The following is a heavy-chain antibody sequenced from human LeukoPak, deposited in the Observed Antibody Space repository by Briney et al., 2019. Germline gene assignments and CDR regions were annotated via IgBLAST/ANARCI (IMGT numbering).Heavy chain of an antibody. Sequence: SETLSLTCAVYGGSFSGYYWSWIRQPPGKGLEWIGEINHSGSTNYNPSLKSRVTISVDTSKNQFSLKLSSVTAADTAVYYCARDRYFDWLLSHNWFDPCGQGTLVTVSS. CDR2: INHSGST. D-gene: IGHD3-9*01. J-gene: IGHJ5*02. CDR3: ARDRYFDWLLSHNWFDP. CDR1: GGSFSGYY. V-gene: IGHV4-34*01.